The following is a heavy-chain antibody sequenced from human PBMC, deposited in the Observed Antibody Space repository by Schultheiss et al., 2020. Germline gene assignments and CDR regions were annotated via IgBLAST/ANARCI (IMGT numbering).Heavy chain of an antibody. D-gene: IGHD6-13*01. V-gene: IGHV1-18*01. CDR1: GYTFTSYG. CDR3: ARPRSRIAAAGGGNWFDP. J-gene: IGHJ5*02. CDR2: ISAYNGNT. Sequence: ASVKVSCKASGYTFTSYGISWVRQAPGQGLEWMGWISAYNGNTNYAQKLQGRVTITRDTSASTAYMELSSLRSEDTAVYYCARPRSRIAAAGGGNWFDPWGQGTLVTVSS.